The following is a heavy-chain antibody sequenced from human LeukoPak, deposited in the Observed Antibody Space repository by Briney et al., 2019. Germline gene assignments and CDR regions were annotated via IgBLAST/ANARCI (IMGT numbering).Heavy chain of an antibody. V-gene: IGHV4-59*08. CDR3: ARGPPDTMVRGVIKDFKQDY. CDR2: IYYSGST. J-gene: IGHJ4*02. D-gene: IGHD3-10*01. CDR1: GGSISSYY. Sequence: SETLSLTCTVSGGSISSYYWSWIRQPPGKGLEWIGYIYYSGSTNYNPSLKSRVTISVDTSKNQFSLKLSSVTAADTAVYYCARGPPDTMVRGVIKDFKQDYWGQGTLVTVSS.